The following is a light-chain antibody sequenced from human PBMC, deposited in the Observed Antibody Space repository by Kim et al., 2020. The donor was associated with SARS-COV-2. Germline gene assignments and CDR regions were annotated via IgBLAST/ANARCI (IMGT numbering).Light chain of an antibody. J-gene: IGLJ3*02. CDR1: SSDVGPYNY. CDR3: NSYAGSYTWL. CDR2: DVS. Sequence: GQSVTLSCTGTSSDVGPYNYVSWYQQHPGKAPKVMIYDVSERPSGVPDRFSGSKSGNTASLTISGLQAEDEADYYCNSYAGSYTWLFGGGTQLTVL. V-gene: IGLV2-11*03.